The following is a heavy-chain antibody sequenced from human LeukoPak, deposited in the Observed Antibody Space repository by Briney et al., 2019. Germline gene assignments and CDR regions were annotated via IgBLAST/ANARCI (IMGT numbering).Heavy chain of an antibody. CDR2: IQRDGSSP. Sequence: GGSLRLSCAASGFTFSSYEMNWVRQAPGKGLEWVSGIQRDGSSPTYADSVKGRFTISRDNSKNTLYLQMNSLRAEDTAVYYCAREAVTRNYFDYWGQGTLVTVSS. D-gene: IGHD4-17*01. J-gene: IGHJ4*02. CDR1: GFTFSSYE. CDR3: AREAVTRNYFDY. V-gene: IGHV3-NL1*01.